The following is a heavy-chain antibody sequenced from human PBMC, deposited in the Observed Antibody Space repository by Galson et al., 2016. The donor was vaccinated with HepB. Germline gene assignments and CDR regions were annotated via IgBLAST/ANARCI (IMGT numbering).Heavy chain of an antibody. Sequence: SLRLSCAASGFTFSDYYMNWIRQAPGKGLEWVSYMSSSGRYMYYADSVKGRFTISRDNAKNSLYLQMDSLRAEDTAVYYCARGDRHSSSWWGFDYWGQGTLVTVSS. CDR1: GFTFSDYY. V-gene: IGHV3-11*01. J-gene: IGHJ4*02. CDR2: MSSSGRYM. D-gene: IGHD6-13*01. CDR3: ARGDRHSSSWWGFDY.